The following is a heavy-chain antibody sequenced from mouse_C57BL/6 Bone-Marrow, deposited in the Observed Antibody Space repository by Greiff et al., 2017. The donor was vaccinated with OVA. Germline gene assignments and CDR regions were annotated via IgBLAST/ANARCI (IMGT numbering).Heavy chain of an antibody. CDR2: IYPRSGNT. Sequence: QVQLQQSGAELARPGASVKLSCKASGYTFTSYGISWVKQRTGQGLEWIGEIYPRSGNTYYNEKFKGKATLTADKSSSTAYMELRSLTSEDSAVYFCAREGGYGNYEAWFAYWGQGTLVTVSA. V-gene: IGHV1-81*01. CDR1: GYTFTSYG. D-gene: IGHD2-10*02. CDR3: AREGGYGNYEAWFAY. J-gene: IGHJ3*01.